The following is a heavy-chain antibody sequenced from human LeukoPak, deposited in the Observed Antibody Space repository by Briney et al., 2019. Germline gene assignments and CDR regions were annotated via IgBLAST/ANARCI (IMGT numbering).Heavy chain of an antibody. D-gene: IGHD2-2*01. Sequence: ASVKVSCRASGYAFTSYDINWVRQATGQGLEWMGWMNPNSGNTGYTQKFQGRVTMTRDTSNTTGYLELKSLRLDDTATYYCARGGAFCSITTCHEFDHWGQGTLVIVSS. V-gene: IGHV1-8*01. CDR3: ARGGAFCSITTCHEFDH. J-gene: IGHJ4*02. CDR1: GYAFTSYD. CDR2: MNPNSGNT.